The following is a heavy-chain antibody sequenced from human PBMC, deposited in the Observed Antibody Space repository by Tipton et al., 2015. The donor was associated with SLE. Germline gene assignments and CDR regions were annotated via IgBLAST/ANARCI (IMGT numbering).Heavy chain of an antibody. CDR2: IYSSGTT. J-gene: IGHJ4*02. CDR1: GDSVSNYNYY. D-gene: IGHD6-13*01. CDR3: ARGERSSMPDS. Sequence: TLSLTCTVSGDSVSNYNYYWSWIRQSAGKELEWLGRIYSSGTTNYNPSLKSRLTISLDTSKNHFSLSLNSVTAADTAVYYCARGERSSMPDSWGQGSLVTVSS. V-gene: IGHV4-61*02.